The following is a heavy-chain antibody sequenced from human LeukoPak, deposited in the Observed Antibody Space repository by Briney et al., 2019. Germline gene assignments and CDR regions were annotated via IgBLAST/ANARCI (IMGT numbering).Heavy chain of an antibody. CDR3: ERYYDYGDFLDH. CDR1: GGSISNYY. CDR2: IYYTGNT. D-gene: IGHD4-17*01. J-gene: IGHJ4*02. V-gene: IGHV4-59*01. Sequence: KSSETLSLTCTVSGGSISNYYWSWIRQPPGKGLEWIGYIYYTGNTNYNPSLKSRVTMSVDTSKNQFSLKLSSVTAVDTAVYYCERYYDYGDFLDHWGKGTLVTVSS.